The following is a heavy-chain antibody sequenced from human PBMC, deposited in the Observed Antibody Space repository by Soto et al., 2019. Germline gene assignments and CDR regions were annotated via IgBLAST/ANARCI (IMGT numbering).Heavy chain of an antibody. CDR2: FYISGTP. V-gene: IGHV4-4*07. Sequence: SETLSLTCTVSGGAISNYYWRWFRQPAGKGLEWIGRFYISGTPNYNPSLKSRVTMSLDTSKNQFSLHLTSVTAADTAVYFCARDKDYYGSMDVWGPGTTVTVS. J-gene: IGHJ6*02. CDR3: ARDKDYYGSMDV. CDR1: GGAISNYY. D-gene: IGHD3-10*01.